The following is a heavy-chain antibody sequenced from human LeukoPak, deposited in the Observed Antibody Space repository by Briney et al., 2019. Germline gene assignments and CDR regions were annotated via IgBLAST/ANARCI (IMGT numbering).Heavy chain of an antibody. J-gene: IGHJ3*02. CDR1: GFTFGDYA. D-gene: IGHD2-15*01. CDR3: PRAHCSGGTCYGNDAFDI. CDR2: IRSKTYGGTT. Sequence: GRSLRLSCTASGFTFGDYAMTWVRQAPGKGPEWIGFIRSKTYGGTTEYAASVKGRFTISRDDSKNIAYLQMNSLKTEDTAMYYCPRAHCSGGTCYGNDAFDIWGQGTMVTVSS. V-gene: IGHV3-49*04.